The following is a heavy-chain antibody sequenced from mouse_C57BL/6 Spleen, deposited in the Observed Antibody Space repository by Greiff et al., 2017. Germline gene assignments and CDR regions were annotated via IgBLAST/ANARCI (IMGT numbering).Heavy chain of an antibody. Sequence: EVKLMESGGDLVKPGGSLKLSCAASGFTFSSYGMSWVRQTPDKRLEWVATISSGGSYTYYPDSVKGRFTISRDNAKNTLYLQMSSLKSEDTAMYYCARRLANWYFDVWGTGTTVTVSS. J-gene: IGHJ1*03. CDR3: ARRLANWYFDV. V-gene: IGHV5-6*02. CDR2: ISSGGSYT. CDR1: GFTFSSYG.